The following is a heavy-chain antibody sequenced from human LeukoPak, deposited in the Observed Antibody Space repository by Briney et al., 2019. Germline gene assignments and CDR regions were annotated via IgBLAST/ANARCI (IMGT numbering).Heavy chain of an antibody. CDR1: GGSISSSSPY. D-gene: IGHD3-10*01. V-gene: IGHV4-39*01. CDR2: IYYSGTT. CDR3: ARFPYYYSSGPRYAFDI. J-gene: IGHJ3*02. Sequence: SETLSLTCTVSGGSISSSSPYWGWIRQPPGKGLEWIGSIYYSGTTYYNPSLKSRVTISVDTSKNQFSLKLSSVTAADTAVYYCARFPYYYSSGPRYAFDIWGQRTMVTVSS.